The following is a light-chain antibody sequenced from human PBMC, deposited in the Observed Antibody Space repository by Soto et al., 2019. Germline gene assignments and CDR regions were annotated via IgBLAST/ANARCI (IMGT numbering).Light chain of an antibody. J-gene: IGKJ2*01. V-gene: IGKV3-20*01. Sequence: EIVLTQSPGTLSLSPGESATLPCRASQIVSSSYLAWYQQKPGQAPRLLIYGASSRVTGIPDRFSGSGSGTCFTLTINGLEPEDFAVYFCQHYGTSPPRYTFGQGTKLEIK. CDR1: QIVSSSY. CDR3: QHYGTSPPRYT. CDR2: GAS.